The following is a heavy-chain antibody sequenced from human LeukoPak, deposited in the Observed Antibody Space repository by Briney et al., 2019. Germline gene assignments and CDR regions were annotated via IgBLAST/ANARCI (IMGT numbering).Heavy chain of an antibody. V-gene: IGHV3-7*01. J-gene: IGHJ3*01. CDR3: ARDWRQDNAFDL. Sequence: GGSLRLSCAASEFTFSGHQMSWVRQAPGKGPEWVAKIIQDGSEEYYLDSAKGRFIISRDNGKNSLYLEMNSLRVEDTAVYYCARDWRQDNAFDLWGRGTMVTVSS. CDR1: EFTFSGHQ. CDR2: IIQDGSEE. D-gene: IGHD2-15*01.